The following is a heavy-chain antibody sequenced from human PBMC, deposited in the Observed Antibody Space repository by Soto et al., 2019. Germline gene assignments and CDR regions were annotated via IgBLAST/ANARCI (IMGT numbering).Heavy chain of an antibody. V-gene: IGHV5-10-1*01. CDR3: ARGRYCSSTSCYISYGMDV. CDR2: IDPSDSYT. J-gene: IGHJ6*02. D-gene: IGHD2-2*01. CDR1: GYSFTSYW. Sequence: GESLKISCKGSGYSFTSYWISWVRQMPGKGLEWMGRIDPSDSYTNYSPSFQGHVTISADKSISTAYLQWSSLKASDTAMYYCARGRYCSSTSCYISYGMDVWGQGTTVTVSS.